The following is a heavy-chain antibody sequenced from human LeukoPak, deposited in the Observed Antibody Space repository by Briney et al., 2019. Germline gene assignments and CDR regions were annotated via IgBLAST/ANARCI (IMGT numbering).Heavy chain of an antibody. J-gene: IGHJ4*02. CDR1: GGSISNYY. V-gene: IGHV4-59*01. D-gene: IGHD3-22*01. CDR2: IYYSGST. CDR3: ARDSPYYYDSSGNQVRISDY. Sequence: SETLSLTCTVSGGSISNYYWSWIRQPPGKGLEWIGYIYYSGSTNYNPSLKSRVTISVDTSKNQFSLKLSSVTAADTAVYYCARDSPYYYDSSGNQVRISDYWGQGTLVTVSS.